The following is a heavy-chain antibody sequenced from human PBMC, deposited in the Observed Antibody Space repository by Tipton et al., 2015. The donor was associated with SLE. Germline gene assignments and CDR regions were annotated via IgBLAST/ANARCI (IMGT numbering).Heavy chain of an antibody. Sequence: SLRLSCAASGFTFSSYAMHWVRQAPGKGLEWVSAISGSGGSTYYADSVKGRFTISRDNSKNTLYLQMNSLRAEDTAVYYCAKDESSGWLGGYWGQGTLVTVSS. CDR3: AKDESSGWLGGY. D-gene: IGHD6-19*01. J-gene: IGHJ4*02. CDR2: ISGSGGST. CDR1: GFTFSSYA. V-gene: IGHV3-23*01.